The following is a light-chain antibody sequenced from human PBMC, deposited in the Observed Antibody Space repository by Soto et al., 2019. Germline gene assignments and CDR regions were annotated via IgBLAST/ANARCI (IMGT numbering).Light chain of an antibody. CDR2: AAS. J-gene: IGKJ3*01. CDR1: RGVTTS. CDR3: QQTYSAPFT. V-gene: IGKV1-39*01. Sequence: DIQMTQSPSSLSASVGDRVTITCRASRGVTTSLNWFQQKEEKAPKLLIFAASTLESGVPSRFSGSGSGTDFTLTISSLQPEDFSTYYWQQTYSAPFTFGPGTKVDIK.